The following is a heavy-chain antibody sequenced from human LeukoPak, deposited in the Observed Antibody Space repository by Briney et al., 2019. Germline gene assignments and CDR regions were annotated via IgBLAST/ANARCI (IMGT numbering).Heavy chain of an antibody. J-gene: IGHJ4*02. V-gene: IGHV4-39*01. D-gene: IGHD3-10*01. CDR1: GGSISSSSYY. CDR2: IYYSGST. CDR3: ERWAIYYGSGSYYKG. Sequence: SETLSLTCTVSGGSISSSSYYWGWSRQPPGNGLDWSGRIYYSGSTYYKPSLKSRVTISINTSKNQFSLKLSSVTAADTAVYYCERWAIYYGSGSYYKGWGQGTLVTVSS.